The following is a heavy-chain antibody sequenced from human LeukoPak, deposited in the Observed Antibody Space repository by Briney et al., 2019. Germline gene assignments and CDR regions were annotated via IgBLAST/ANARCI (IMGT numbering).Heavy chain of an antibody. Sequence: GGSLRLSCAASGFTFSSYEMNWVRQAPGKGLEWVSYISSSGGTIYYADSVKGRFTISRDNAKNSLYLQMNSLRPEDTAVYYCARAVLYYYYGMDVWGQGTTVTVSS. CDR3: ARAVLYYYYGMDV. J-gene: IGHJ6*02. CDR2: ISSSGGTI. CDR1: GFTFSSYE. V-gene: IGHV3-48*03.